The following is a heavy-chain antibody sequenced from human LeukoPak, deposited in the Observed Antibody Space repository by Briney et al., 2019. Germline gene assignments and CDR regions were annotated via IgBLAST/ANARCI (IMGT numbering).Heavy chain of an antibody. Sequence: GGSLRLSCAASGFTFSSYAMSWVRQAPGKGLEWVAVISYDGSNKYYADSVKGRFTISRDNSKNTLYLQMNSLRAEDTAVYYCAKEGYSSSWYVVLYYGMDVWGQGTTVTVSS. V-gene: IGHV3-30*18. J-gene: IGHJ6*02. D-gene: IGHD6-13*01. CDR2: ISYDGSNK. CDR1: GFTFSSYA. CDR3: AKEGYSSSWYVVLYYGMDV.